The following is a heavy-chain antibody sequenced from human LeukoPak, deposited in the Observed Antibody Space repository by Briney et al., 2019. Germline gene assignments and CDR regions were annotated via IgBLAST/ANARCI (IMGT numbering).Heavy chain of an antibody. V-gene: IGHV3-21*06. CDR1: GFTFSDSG. CDR2: INDVSSHI. D-gene: IGHD3-22*01. J-gene: IGHJ4*02. Sequence: GGSLRLSCAASGFTFSDSGIHWVRQAPGKGLEWVSSINDVSSHIYYADSVKGRFTISRNNANNSVSLQMNNLRAEDTAVYYCARDSTYYLRYGYFASWGQGPLVTVSS. CDR3: ARDSTYYLRYGYFAS.